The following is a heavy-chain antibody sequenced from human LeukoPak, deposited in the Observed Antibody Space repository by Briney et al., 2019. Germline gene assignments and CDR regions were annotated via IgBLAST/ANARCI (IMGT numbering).Heavy chain of an antibody. CDR1: GFPFETNA. V-gene: IGHV3-23*01. J-gene: IGHJ5*02. CDR3: ANDWIQFNRVFDCFSS. D-gene: IGHD2-21*01. CDR2: MGKTET. Sequence: PGGSRRLSCATSGFPFETNAMSWVRQAPGKGLEWVATMGKTETFYAVSVTGRVTTSRDDSNNTVNLQIKRMRVEDTAIYYCANDWIQFNRVFDCFSSWGQGKLVTVSS.